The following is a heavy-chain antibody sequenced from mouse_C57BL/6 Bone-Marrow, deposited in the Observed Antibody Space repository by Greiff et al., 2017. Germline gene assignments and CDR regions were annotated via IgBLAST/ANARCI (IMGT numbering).Heavy chain of an antibody. Sequence: QVQLQQSGAELARPGASVKMSCKASGYTFTSYTMHWVKQRPGQGLEWIGYINPSSGYTKYNQKFKDKATLTADKSSSTAYMQLSSLTSEDSAVYYCARYGITTGYFDDWGTGTTVTVSS. D-gene: IGHD1-1*01. CDR3: ARYGITTGYFDD. V-gene: IGHV1-4*01. J-gene: IGHJ1*03. CDR2: INPSSGYT. CDR1: GYTFTSYT.